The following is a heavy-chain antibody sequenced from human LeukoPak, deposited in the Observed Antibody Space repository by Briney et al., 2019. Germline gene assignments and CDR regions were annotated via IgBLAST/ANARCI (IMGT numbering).Heavy chain of an antibody. J-gene: IGHJ4*02. Sequence: GGSLRLSCAASEFMFSKYAMSWVRQAPGKGLEWVSAVSASADSTYYADSVKGRFTISRDNSKNTLYLQMNSLRAEDTAVYYCAKDPEEVVVPAATFDYWGQGTLVTVSS. CDR3: AKDPEEVVVPAATFDY. CDR2: VSASADST. D-gene: IGHD2-2*01. V-gene: IGHV3-23*01. CDR1: EFMFSKYA.